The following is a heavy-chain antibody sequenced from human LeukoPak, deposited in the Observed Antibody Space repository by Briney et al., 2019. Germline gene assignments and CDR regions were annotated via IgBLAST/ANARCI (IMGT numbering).Heavy chain of an antibody. CDR1: GYSFTSYW. J-gene: IGHJ3*02. CDR3: ARQQRYYDSSGYPDAFDT. Sequence: GASLQISCKGSGYSFTSYWIGWVRQMPGKGLEWMGIIYPGDSDTRYSPSFQGQVTISADKSISTAYLQWSSLKASDTAMYYCARQQRYYDSSGYPDAFDTWGQGTMVTVSS. V-gene: IGHV5-51*01. D-gene: IGHD3-22*01. CDR2: IYPGDSDT.